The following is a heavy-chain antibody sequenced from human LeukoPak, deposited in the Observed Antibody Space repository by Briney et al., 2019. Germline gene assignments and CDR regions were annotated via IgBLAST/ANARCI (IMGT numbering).Heavy chain of an antibody. J-gene: IGHJ4*02. D-gene: IGHD6-19*01. CDR3: TTQWLVPY. CDR1: GFTFSSYS. V-gene: IGHV3-49*04. Sequence: GGSLRLSCAASGFTFSSYSMNRVRQAPGKGLEWVGFIRSKAYGGTTEYAASVKGRFTISRDDSKSIAYLQMNSLKTEDTAVYYCTTQWLVPYWGQGTLVTVSS. CDR2: IRSKAYGGTT.